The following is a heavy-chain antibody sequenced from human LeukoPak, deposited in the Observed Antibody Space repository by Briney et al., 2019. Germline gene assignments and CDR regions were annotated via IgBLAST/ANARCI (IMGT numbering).Heavy chain of an antibody. CDR2: IKQDGSEK. V-gene: IGHV3-7*01. J-gene: IGHJ4*02. D-gene: IGHD6-13*01. Sequence: PGGSLRLSCAASGFTFSSYWMSWVRQAPGKGLEWVANIKQDGSEKYYVDSVKGRFTISRDNAKNSPYLQMNSLRAEDTAVYYCARRRHRIAAAGTYYFDYWGQGTLVTVSS. CDR1: GFTFSSYW. CDR3: ARRRHRIAAAGTYYFDY.